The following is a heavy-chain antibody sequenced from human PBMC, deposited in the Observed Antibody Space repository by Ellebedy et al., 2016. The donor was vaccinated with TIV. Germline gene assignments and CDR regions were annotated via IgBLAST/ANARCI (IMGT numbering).Heavy chain of an antibody. CDR3: ARDAYCSSTICYEAGGYFQH. J-gene: IGHJ1*01. CDR2: IYYSGST. D-gene: IGHD2-2*01. CDR1: GGSISSSSYY. V-gene: IGHV4-39*07. Sequence: SETLSLXXTVSGGSISSSSYYWGWIRQPPGKGLEWIGSIYYSGSTYYNPSLKSRVTISVDTSKNQLSLKLSSVTAADTAVYYCARDAYCSSTICYEAGGYFQHWGQGTLVTVSS.